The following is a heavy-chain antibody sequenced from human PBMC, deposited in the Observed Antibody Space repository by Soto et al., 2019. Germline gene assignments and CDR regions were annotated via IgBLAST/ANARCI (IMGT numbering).Heavy chain of an antibody. Sequence: EVQLVESGGGLIQPGGSLRLSCAASGFTVSSNYMSWVRQAPGKGLEWVSVIYSGGSTYYADSVKGRFTISRDNSKNTLYLQMNSLRAEDTAVYYCASTDCTNGLCPSFYYYCGMDVWGQGTTVTVSS. CDR3: ASTDCTNGLCPSFYYYCGMDV. D-gene: IGHD2-8*01. CDR2: IYSGGST. CDR1: GFTVSSNY. V-gene: IGHV3-53*01. J-gene: IGHJ6*02.